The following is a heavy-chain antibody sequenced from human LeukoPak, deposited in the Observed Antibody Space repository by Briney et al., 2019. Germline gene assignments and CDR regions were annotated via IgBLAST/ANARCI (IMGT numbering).Heavy chain of an antibody. CDR2: IRSNAYGGTT. Sequence: HPGGSLRLSCTASGFTFGDYAMSWFRQAPGKGLEWVSFIRSNAYGGTTEYAASVKGRFIISRDDSKTIAYLQMNSLKTEDTAVYYCTKDGGSYPYYFDYWGQGTLVTVSS. D-gene: IGHD1-26*01. J-gene: IGHJ4*02. V-gene: IGHV3-49*03. CDR3: TKDGGSYPYYFDY. CDR1: GFTFGDYA.